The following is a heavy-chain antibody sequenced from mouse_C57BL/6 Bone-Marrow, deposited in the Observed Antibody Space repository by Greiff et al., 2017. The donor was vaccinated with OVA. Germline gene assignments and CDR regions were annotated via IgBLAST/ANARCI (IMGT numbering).Heavy chain of an antibody. V-gene: IGHV3-6*01. Sequence: EVQRVESGPGLVKPSQSLSLTCSVTGYSITSGYYWNWIRQFPGNKLEWMGYISYDGSNNYNPSLKNRISITRDTSKNQFFLKLNSVTTEDTATYYCAREGITTVVADDWYFDVWGTGTTVTVSS. CDR1: GYSITSGYY. D-gene: IGHD1-1*01. CDR3: AREGITTVVADDWYFDV. CDR2: ISYDGSN. J-gene: IGHJ1*03.